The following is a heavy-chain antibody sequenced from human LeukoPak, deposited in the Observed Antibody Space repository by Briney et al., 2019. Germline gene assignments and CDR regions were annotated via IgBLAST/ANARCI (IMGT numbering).Heavy chain of an antibody. CDR3: AKDYIGYYYDSSGYGLDY. D-gene: IGHD3-22*01. V-gene: IGHV3-23*01. Sequence: PGGSLRLSCAASGFTFSSYAMSWVRQAPGKGLEWVSAISGSGGSTYYADSVKGRFTISRDNSKNTLYLQMNSLRAEDTAVYYCAKDYIGYYYDSSGYGLDYWGQGTLVTVSS. CDR1: GFTFSSYA. CDR2: ISGSGGST. J-gene: IGHJ4*02.